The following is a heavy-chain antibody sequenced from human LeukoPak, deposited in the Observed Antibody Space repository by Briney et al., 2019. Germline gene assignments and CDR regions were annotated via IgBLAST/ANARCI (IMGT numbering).Heavy chain of an antibody. D-gene: IGHD3-10*01. Sequence: ASVKVSCKASGYTFTCYYMHWVRQAPGQGLEWMGWMNPNSGNTGYAQKFQGRVTMARNTSISTAYMELSSLRSEDTAVYYCARAGHYYGSGRIPISGRRRYYYYMDVWGKGTTVTISS. CDR2: MNPNSGNT. CDR1: GYTFTCYY. V-gene: IGHV1-8*02. CDR3: ARAGHYYGSGRIPISGRRRYYYYMDV. J-gene: IGHJ6*03.